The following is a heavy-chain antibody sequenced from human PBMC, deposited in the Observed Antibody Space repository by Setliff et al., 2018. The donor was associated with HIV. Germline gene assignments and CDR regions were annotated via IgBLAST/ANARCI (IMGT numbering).Heavy chain of an antibody. CDR3: ARTLSTMVKTDGYYDYYYMDV. J-gene: IGHJ6*03. CDR2: MDSSGNT. V-gene: IGHV4-39*07. CDR1: GGSITYSSYY. D-gene: IGHD3-10*01. Sequence: SETLSLTCTVSGGSITYSSYYWGWIRQPPGKGLEWIGSMDSSGNTYYSPSLRSRVTLSLDTSKNHISLNLNSVTAADTAVYYCARTLSTMVKTDGYYDYYYMDVWGKGTTVTVSS.